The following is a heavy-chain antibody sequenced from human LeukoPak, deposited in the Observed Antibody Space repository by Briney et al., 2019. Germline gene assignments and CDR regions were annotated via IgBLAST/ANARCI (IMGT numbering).Heavy chain of an antibody. V-gene: IGHV4-59*01. Sequence: SEALSLTCTVSGASISGWYWSWIRQPPGKGLEWIGYVYGSGYTNYNPSLKSRVTMSIDTSKNHFSLKLTSVTAADTATYYCARETSLAGFASGLGFNYWGQGILVTVSS. CDR2: VYGSGYT. J-gene: IGHJ4*02. D-gene: IGHD6-19*01. CDR1: GASISGWY. CDR3: ARETSLAGFASGLGFNY.